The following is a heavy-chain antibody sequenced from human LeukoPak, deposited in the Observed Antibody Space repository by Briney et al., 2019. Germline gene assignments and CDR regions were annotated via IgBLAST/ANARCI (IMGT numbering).Heavy chain of an antibody. CDR1: GYTFTGYY. J-gene: IGHJ4*02. Sequence: GASVKVSCKASGYTFTGYYMHWVRQAPGQGLEWMGWINPNSGGTNYAQKFQDRVTMTRDTSINTAYMELSSLRFDDTAVYYCARDGNFDYWGQGTLVTVSS. CDR3: ARDGNFDY. CDR2: INPNSGGT. D-gene: IGHD1-1*01. V-gene: IGHV1-2*02.